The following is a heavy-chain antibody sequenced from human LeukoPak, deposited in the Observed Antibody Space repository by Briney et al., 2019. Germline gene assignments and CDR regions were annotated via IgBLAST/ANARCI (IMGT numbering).Heavy chain of an antibody. Sequence: SVKVSCKASGGTVRRFGISWVRQAPGQGLEWMGGIIPIFGTTSYVQKFQGRVTINADESTSTAYMELSSLRSEDTAVYYCARDGHLRNTAMVYYYYYYMDVWGKGTTVTISS. J-gene: IGHJ6*03. D-gene: IGHD5-18*01. CDR1: GGTVRRFG. CDR2: IIPIFGTT. V-gene: IGHV1-69*13. CDR3: ARDGHLRNTAMVYYYYYYMDV.